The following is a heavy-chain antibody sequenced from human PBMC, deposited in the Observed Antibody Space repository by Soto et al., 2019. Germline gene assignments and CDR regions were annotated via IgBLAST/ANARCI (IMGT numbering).Heavy chain of an antibody. D-gene: IGHD1-26*01. CDR1: GGSFSGYY. CDR2: INHSGST. CDR3: ARVGSYYFSNHFDY. V-gene: IGHV4-34*01. Sequence: SETLSLTCAVCGGSFSGYYWSWIRQPPGKGLEWIGEINHSGSTNYNPSLKSRVTISVDTSKNQFSLKLSSVTAADTAVYYCARVGSYYFSNHFDYWGQGTLVTVSS. J-gene: IGHJ4*02.